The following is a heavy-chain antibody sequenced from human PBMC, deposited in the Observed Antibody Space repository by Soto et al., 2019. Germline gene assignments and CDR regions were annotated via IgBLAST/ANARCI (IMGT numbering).Heavy chain of an antibody. CDR3: AREQLSVPPYYGSGCFDY. V-gene: IGHV1-3*01. CDR1: GYTFTSYA. Sequence: QVQLVQSGAEVKKPGASVKVSCKASGYTFTSYAMHWVRQAPGQRLEWMGWINGGNGNTKYSQKFQGRVTITRDIAASTAYMELRSLRAEDMAVYYCAREQLSVPPYYGSGCFDYWGQGTLVTVSS. J-gene: IGHJ4*02. D-gene: IGHD3-10*01. CDR2: INGGNGNT.